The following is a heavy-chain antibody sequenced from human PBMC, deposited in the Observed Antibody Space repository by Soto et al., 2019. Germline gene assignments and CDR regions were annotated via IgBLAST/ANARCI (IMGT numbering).Heavy chain of an antibody. CDR1: GFPCSCSA. V-gene: IGHV3-23*01. CDR3: AKRYCTTTSCVRVIAD. Sequence: GGALPLSCGASGFPCSCSAMSWARTAPAQGLEWVSAIRGSGGSTYYADSVKGRFTISRDNSKNTLYLQMNSLRAEDTAVYYCAKRYCTTTSCVRVIADLVQGTLVTVSS. CDR2: IRGSGGST. D-gene: IGHD2-2*01. J-gene: IGHJ4*02.